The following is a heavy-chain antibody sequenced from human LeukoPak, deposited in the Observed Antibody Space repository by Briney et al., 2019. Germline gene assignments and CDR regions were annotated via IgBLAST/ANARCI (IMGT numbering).Heavy chain of an antibody. CDR1: GYTFTNYY. D-gene: IGHD4-11*01. CDR3: ARWTTTYLDY. V-gene: IGHV1-46*01. J-gene: IGHJ4*02. CDR2: TDPIGGST. Sequence: GASVKVSCKASGYTFTNYYIHWVRQAPGQGLEWMGITDPIGGSTNYAQKFQGRVTMTRDTSTSTVYMELSSLRSEDLAVYYCARWTTTYLDYWGQGTLVTVSS.